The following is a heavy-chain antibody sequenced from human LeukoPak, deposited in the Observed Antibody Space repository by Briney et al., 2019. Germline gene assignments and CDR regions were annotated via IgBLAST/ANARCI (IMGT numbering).Heavy chain of an antibody. CDR3: ARGDCNGGSCYLSLTTIDY. CDR2: ISSSASTI. J-gene: IGHJ4*02. Sequence: GGSLRLSCAASGSTFSTYGMNWVRQAPGKGLEWVSYISSSASTIYYADSVKGRFTISRDNAENSLFLQMNSLRAEDTAVYYCARGDCNGGSCYLSLTTIDYWGQGTLVTVSS. CDR1: GSTFSTYG. D-gene: IGHD2-15*01. V-gene: IGHV3-48*01.